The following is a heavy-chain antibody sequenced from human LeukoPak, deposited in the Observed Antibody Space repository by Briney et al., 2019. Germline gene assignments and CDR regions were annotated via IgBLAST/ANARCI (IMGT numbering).Heavy chain of an antibody. Sequence: ASVKVTCKASGYTFTSYDINRVRQATGQGLEWMGWMNPNSGNTGYAQKFQGRVTITRNTSISTAYMELSSLRSEDTAVYYCARGQLGYCSSTSCYRGWFDPWGQGTLVTVSS. CDR2: MNPNSGNT. V-gene: IGHV1-8*03. J-gene: IGHJ5*02. D-gene: IGHD2-2*01. CDR1: GYTFTSYD. CDR3: ARGQLGYCSSTSCYRGWFDP.